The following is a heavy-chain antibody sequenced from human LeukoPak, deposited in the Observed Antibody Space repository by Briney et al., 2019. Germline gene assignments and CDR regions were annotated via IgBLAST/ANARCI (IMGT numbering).Heavy chain of an antibody. V-gene: IGHV1-46*01. J-gene: IGHJ4*02. Sequence: ASVKVSCKASGYTFTSYYMHWVRQAPGQGLEWMGIINPSGGSTSYAQKFQGRVTMTRDTSTSTVHMELSSLRSEDTAVYYCARGRLVDCSSTSCYLDVVGPHVNWGQGTLVTVSS. D-gene: IGHD2-2*01. CDR3: ARGRLVDCSSTSCYLDVVGPHVN. CDR2: INPSGGST. CDR1: GYTFTSYY.